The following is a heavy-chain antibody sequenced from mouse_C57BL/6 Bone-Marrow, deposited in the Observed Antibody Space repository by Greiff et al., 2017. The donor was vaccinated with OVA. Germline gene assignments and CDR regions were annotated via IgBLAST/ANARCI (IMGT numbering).Heavy chain of an antibody. V-gene: IGHV1-15*01. CDR2: IDPETGGT. CDR1: GYTFTDYE. CDR3: TRPFITTVVAFDY. J-gene: IGHJ2*01. Sequence: QVQLQQSGAELVRPGASVTLSCKASGYTFTDYEMHWVKQTPVHGLEWIGAIDPETGGTAYNQKFKGKAILTADKSSSTAYMELRSLTSEDSAVYYCTRPFITTVVAFDYWGQGTTLTVSS. D-gene: IGHD1-1*01.